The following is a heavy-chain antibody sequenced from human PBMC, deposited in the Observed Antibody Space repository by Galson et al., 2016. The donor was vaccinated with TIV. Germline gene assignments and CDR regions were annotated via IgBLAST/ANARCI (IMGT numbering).Heavy chain of an antibody. D-gene: IGHD5-18*01. CDR2: FIPLFGTA. J-gene: IGHJ6*02. Sequence: SVKVSCKASGDTFSTYPFNWVRQAPGQGLEWVGGFIPLFGTANYAQKFQGRVTITADESTSTLYMEVSSLRSEDTALYYCAKDRNTAMDTYHYYYGMDVWGQGTTVIVSS. V-gene: IGHV1-69*13. CDR3: AKDRNTAMDTYHYYYGMDV. CDR1: GDTFSTYP.